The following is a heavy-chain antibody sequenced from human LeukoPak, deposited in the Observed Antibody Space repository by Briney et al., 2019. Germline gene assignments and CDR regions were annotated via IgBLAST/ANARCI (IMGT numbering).Heavy chain of an antibody. D-gene: IGHD4-17*01. CDR3: ARDGYGDYSRPFFDY. J-gene: IGHJ4*02. Sequence: GGSLRLSCAASGFTFSSYAMHWVRQAPGKGLEWAAVISYDGSNKYYADSVKGRFTISRDNSKNTLYLQMNSLRAEDTAVYYCARDGYGDYSRPFFDYWGQGTLVTVSS. CDR1: GFTFSSYA. CDR2: ISYDGSNK. V-gene: IGHV3-30-3*01.